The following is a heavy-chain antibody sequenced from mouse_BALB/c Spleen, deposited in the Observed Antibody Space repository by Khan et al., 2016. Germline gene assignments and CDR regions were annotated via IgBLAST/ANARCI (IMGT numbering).Heavy chain of an antibody. V-gene: IGHV1-87*01. CDR2: IYPGDGDT. CDR3: KREGRGAFDY. D-gene: IGHD6-1*01. Sequence: QVQLKESGAELTRPGASVKLSCKASGFTFFNYWLQWVKQRPGQGLEWIGAIYPGDGDTRYTQKFTGKATLTADKSSSTAYMQLSNLTSEDSAVYYCKREGRGAFDYWGQGTSVTLSS. J-gene: IGHJ4*01. CDR1: GFTFFNYW.